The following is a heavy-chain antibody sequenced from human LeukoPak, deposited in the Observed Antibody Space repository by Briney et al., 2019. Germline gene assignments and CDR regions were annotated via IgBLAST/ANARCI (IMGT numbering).Heavy chain of an antibody. J-gene: IGHJ6*04. Sequence: GGSLRLSCAASGFTFSSYDMSWVRQAPGKGLEWVSGISGGGNTFYPNPVRGRFTISRDNSKNTLYLQMNSLRAEDTAVYYCAGLGITMIGGVWGKGTTVTISS. D-gene: IGHD3-10*02. CDR3: AGLGITMIGGV. CDR2: ISGGGNT. V-gene: IGHV3-23*01. CDR1: GFTFSSYD.